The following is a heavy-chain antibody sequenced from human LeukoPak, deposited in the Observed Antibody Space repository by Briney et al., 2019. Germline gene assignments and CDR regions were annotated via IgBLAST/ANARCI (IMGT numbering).Heavy chain of an antibody. V-gene: IGHV1-46*01. CDR1: GYTFTNYY. Sequence: GASVKVSCKASGYTFTNYYIHWVRQAPGQRLEWMGIINPSGGSTTYAQKFQGRVTMTSDMPTSTVYMELSSLTSADTAVYFCARGRVVRLIAVPGHGSDYWGQGTLVTVSS. CDR3: ARGRVVRLIAVPGHGSDY. CDR2: INPSGGST. D-gene: IGHD6-19*01. J-gene: IGHJ4*02.